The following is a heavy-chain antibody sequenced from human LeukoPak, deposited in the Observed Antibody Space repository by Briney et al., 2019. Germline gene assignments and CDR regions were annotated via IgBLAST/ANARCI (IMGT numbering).Heavy chain of an antibody. J-gene: IGHJ4*02. CDR2: IDPNSGGT. V-gene: IGHV1-2*02. CDR3: ARVPGPYTTSRFDY. Sequence: ASVRVSCKTSGYTFTDYYLHWVRQAPGQGLEWMGRIDPNSGGTNCAQKFQVRVTVTRDTSISTVYMELSGLRSDDTAVYYCARVPGPYTTSRFDYWGQGTLVTVSS. CDR1: GYTFTDYY. D-gene: IGHD6-13*01.